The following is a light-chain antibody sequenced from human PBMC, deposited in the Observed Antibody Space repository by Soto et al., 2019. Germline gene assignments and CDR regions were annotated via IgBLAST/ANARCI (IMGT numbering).Light chain of an antibody. CDR1: QSVSSN. CDR2: GAS. J-gene: IGKJ1*01. Sequence: EIVMTHSPTILSISPGERATLSFRASQSVSSNLALYQQKPGQPPRLLMYGASNRATGIPDRFSGSGSGTDFTLTISRLEPEDFAVYYCQQYGSSGTFGQGTKVDIK. CDR3: QQYGSSGT. V-gene: IGKV3-20*01.